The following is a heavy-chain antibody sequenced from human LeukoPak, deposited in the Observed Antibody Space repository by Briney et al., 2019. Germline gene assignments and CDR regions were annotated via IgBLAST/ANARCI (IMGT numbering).Heavy chain of an antibody. V-gene: IGHV4-4*09. CDR3: AIRSGRNYYGVDV. Sequence: SETLSLTCTVSGGYISNYYWSWIRQPPGKGLEWIGYIYTSGSTNYNPSLKSRVTISVDASKNQFSLTLNSVTAADTAAYYCAIRSGRNYYGVDVWGPGTTVNVPS. D-gene: IGHD1-26*01. CDR1: GGYISNYY. CDR2: IYTSGST. J-gene: IGHJ6*02.